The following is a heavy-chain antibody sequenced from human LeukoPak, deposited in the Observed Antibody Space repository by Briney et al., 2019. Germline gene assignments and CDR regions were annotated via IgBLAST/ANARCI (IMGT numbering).Heavy chain of an antibody. CDR2: IYYSGST. V-gene: IGHV4-39*01. CDR1: GGSISSSTYY. CDR3: ARHFRVVVITAKGFDP. Sequence: SETLSLTCTVSGGSISSSTYYWGWIRQPPGKGLEWIGSIYYSGSTYYNPSLKSRVTISVDTSKNQFSLKFNSVTAADTALYYCARHFRVVVITAKGFDPWGQGTLVTVSS. D-gene: IGHD3-22*01. J-gene: IGHJ5*02.